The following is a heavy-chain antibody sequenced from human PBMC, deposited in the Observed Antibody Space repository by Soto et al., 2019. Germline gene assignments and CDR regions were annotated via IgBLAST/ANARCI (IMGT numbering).Heavy chain of an antibody. Sequence: EVQLVESGGGLVQPGGSLRLSCAASGFTFSSYWMSWVRQAPGKGLEWVANIKQDGSEKYYVDSVKGRFTISRDNAKNSLYLQMNSLRAEDTAVYYCAREGIVLMVYYYGMDVWGQGTTVTVSS. D-gene: IGHD2-8*01. CDR2: IKQDGSEK. CDR3: AREGIVLMVYYYGMDV. CDR1: GFTFSSYW. V-gene: IGHV3-7*05. J-gene: IGHJ6*02.